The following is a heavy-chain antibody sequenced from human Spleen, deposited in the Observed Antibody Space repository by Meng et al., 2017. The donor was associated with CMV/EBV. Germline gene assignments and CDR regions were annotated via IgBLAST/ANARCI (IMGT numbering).Heavy chain of an antibody. CDR2: IDYSGIT. CDR3: ARHRGNYYQSFLH. Sequence: QLHLRESGPGLVKSSEPLSLTCTVPGDSISSNSYYWGWIRQPPGKGLEWIASIDYSGITFQNPSLKSRLTTSVDTSKNQFSLQLRFVTAADTAVYYCARHRGNYYQSFLHWGQGTLVTVFS. J-gene: IGHJ1*01. D-gene: IGHD1-26*01. CDR1: GDSISSNSYY. V-gene: IGHV4-39*01.